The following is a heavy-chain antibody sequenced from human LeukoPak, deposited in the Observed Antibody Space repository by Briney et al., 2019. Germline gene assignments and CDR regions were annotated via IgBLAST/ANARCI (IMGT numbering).Heavy chain of an antibody. Sequence: SETLSLTCTVSGGSISSSSYYWGWIRQPPGKGLEWIGSIYYSGSTYYNPSLKSRVTISVDTSKNQFSLKLNSATAADTAVYYCARSIYCTNGICSTHYFDSWGQGTLVTVSS. CDR3: ARSIYCTNGICSTHYFDS. D-gene: IGHD2-8*01. CDR2: IYYSGST. J-gene: IGHJ4*02. CDR1: GGSISSSSYY. V-gene: IGHV4-39*07.